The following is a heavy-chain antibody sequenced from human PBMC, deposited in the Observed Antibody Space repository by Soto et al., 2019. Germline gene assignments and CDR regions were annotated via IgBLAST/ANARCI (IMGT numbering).Heavy chain of an antibody. D-gene: IGHD6-13*01. V-gene: IGHV3-64*01. CDR2: ISSNGGST. CDR1: GFTFSSYA. CDR3: ARGGCRYCGSSRGDWFDP. J-gene: IGHJ5*02. Sequence: GGSLRLSCAASGFTFSSYAMHWVRQAPGKGLEYVSAISSNGGSTYYANSVKGRFTISRDNSKNKLYLQMGSLRAEDMAVYYCARGGCRYCGSSRGDWFDPWGQGTLVTVSS.